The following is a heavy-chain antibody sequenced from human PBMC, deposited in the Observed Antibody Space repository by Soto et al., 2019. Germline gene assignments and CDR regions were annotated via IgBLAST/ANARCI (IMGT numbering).Heavy chain of an antibody. V-gene: IGHV3-30*18. CDR1: GFTFSSYG. CDR3: AKDRHGCSSTSCYGPYYYYGMDV. D-gene: IGHD2-2*01. CDR2: ISYDGSNK. Sequence: GGSLRLSCAASGFTFSSYGMHWVRQAPGKGLEWVAVISYDGSNKYYADSVKGRFTISRDNSKNTLYLQMNSLRAEDTAVYYCAKDRHGCSSTSCYGPYYYYGMDVWGQGTTVTVSS. J-gene: IGHJ6*02.